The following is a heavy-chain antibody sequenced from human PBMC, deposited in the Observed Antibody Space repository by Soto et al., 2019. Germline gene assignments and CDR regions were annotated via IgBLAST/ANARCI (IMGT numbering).Heavy chain of an antibody. V-gene: IGHV3-23*01. CDR3: VKYTVTEDLGES. J-gene: IGHJ5*02. D-gene: IGHD3-16*01. Sequence: EVQLLESGGDVVRPGGSLRLSCAASGFTFSSYAMGWVGQAPGKGLEWVAGVSRAGTYTFYADPVRGRFSISRDNSRDTVDLYMNALRGDDTAVYFCVKYTVTEDLGESWGQGTLVSVSS. CDR1: GFTFSSYA. CDR2: VSRAGTYT.